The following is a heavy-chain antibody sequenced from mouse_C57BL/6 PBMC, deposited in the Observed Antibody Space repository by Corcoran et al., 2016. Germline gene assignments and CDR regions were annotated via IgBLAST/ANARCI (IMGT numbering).Heavy chain of an antibody. Sequence: QVTLKESGPGILQSSQTLSLTCSFSGFSLSTSGMGVSWIRQPSGKGLEWLAHIYWDDDKRYNPSLKSRLTISKDTSRNQVFLKITSVDTADTATYYCARVYYGSSYGFAYWGQGTLVTVSA. J-gene: IGHJ3*01. CDR1: GFSLSTSGMG. V-gene: IGHV8-12*01. D-gene: IGHD1-1*01. CDR3: ARVYYGSSYGFAY. CDR2: IYWDDDK.